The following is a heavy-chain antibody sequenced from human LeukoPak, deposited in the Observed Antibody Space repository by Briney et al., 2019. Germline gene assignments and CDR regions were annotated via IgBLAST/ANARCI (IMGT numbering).Heavy chain of an antibody. CDR3: ARDNSGMDV. D-gene: IGHD4-23*01. Sequence: GRSLRLSCAASGFSFSSYGVHWVRQAPGKGLEWVAVIWYDGSNKYYADSVKGRFTISRDNSKNTVYLQMNSLRAEDTAVYYCARDNSGMDVWGQGTTVTVSS. CDR1: GFSFSSYG. J-gene: IGHJ6*02. CDR2: IWYDGSNK. V-gene: IGHV3-33*01.